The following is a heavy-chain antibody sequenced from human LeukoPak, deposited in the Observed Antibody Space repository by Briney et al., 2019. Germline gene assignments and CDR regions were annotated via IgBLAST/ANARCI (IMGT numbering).Heavy chain of an antibody. CDR2: IYSGGST. Sequence: GGSLTLSCAASGFTVSSSYMSWVRRAPGKGLEWVSIIYSGGSTYYATSVKGRFTISRDNSKNTLYLQMNSLRAEDTAVYYCARDPTETTTISGDSGYWGQGTLVTVSS. D-gene: IGHD1-26*01. J-gene: IGHJ4*02. CDR3: ARDPTETTTISGDSGY. CDR1: GFTVSSSY. V-gene: IGHV3-53*05.